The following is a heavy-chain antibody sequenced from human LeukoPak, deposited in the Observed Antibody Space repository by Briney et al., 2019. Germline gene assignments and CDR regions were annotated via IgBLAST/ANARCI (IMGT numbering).Heavy chain of an antibody. J-gene: IGHJ4*02. CDR1: GYSFTSYW. CDR3: ARPSTGHDSSGYYLHY. Sequence: GASLQISCKGSGYSFTSYWIGWVRQMPGKGLEWMGIIYPGDSDTRYSPSFQGQVTISADKSISTAYLQWSSLKASDTAMYYCARPSTGHDSSGYYLHYWGQGTLVTVSS. V-gene: IGHV5-51*01. CDR2: IYPGDSDT. D-gene: IGHD3-22*01.